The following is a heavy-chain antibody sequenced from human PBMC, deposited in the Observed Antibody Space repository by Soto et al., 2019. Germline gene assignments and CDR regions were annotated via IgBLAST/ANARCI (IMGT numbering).Heavy chain of an antibody. D-gene: IGHD1-26*01. CDR3: ARDAAVGLFDY. CDR2: SCAYNGNT. CDR1: GYSFTSYG. V-gene: IGHV1-18*01. J-gene: IGHJ4*01. Sequence: GASVKVSCKASGYSFTSYGSSWGRQAPGQGLEWRGWSCAYNGNTNYAQRRQGRGTMTTGTSTSTAYMELRSLGSDDTAAYYCARDAAVGLFDYWG.